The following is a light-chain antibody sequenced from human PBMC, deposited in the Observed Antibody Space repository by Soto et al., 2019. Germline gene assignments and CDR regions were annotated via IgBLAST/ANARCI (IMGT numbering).Light chain of an antibody. CDR2: DVS. J-gene: IGLJ1*01. Sequence: QSVLTQPRSVSGSPGQSVTISCTGTSSDVGVYNYVSWYQQYPGKAPKIMIYDVSKRPSGVPDRFSGSKSDNTASLTISGLQAEDEADYYCCSYAGSYTFVFGIGTKVNV. CDR1: SSDVGVYNY. V-gene: IGLV2-11*01. CDR3: CSYAGSYTFV.